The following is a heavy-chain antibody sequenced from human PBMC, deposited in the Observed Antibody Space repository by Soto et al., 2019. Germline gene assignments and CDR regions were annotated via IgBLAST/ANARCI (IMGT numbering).Heavy chain of an antibody. CDR1: GFTVSSNY. CDR2: IYSGGST. J-gene: IGHJ4*02. CDR3: ARDYSSGTKNYFDY. Sequence: EVQLVESGGGLVQPGGSLRLSCAASGFTVSSNYMSWVRQAPGKGLAWVSGIYSGGSTYYADSVKGRFTISRDNSRNTLYVQMNSLRVEDTAVYYCARDYSSGTKNYFDYWGQGTLVPVSS. D-gene: IGHD6-19*01. V-gene: IGHV3-66*01.